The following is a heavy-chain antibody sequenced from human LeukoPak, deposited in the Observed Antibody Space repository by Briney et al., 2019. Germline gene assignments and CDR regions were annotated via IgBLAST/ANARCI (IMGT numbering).Heavy chain of an antibody. V-gene: IGHV3-21*01. Sequence: ETLSLTCAVYGGSFSGYYWSWVRQAPGKGLEWVSSISSSSSYIYYADSVKGRFTISRDNAKNSLYLQMNSLRAEDTAVYYCASGLWFGESYGGDFDYWGQGTLVTVSS. CDR3: ASGLWFGESYGGDFDY. CDR2: ISSSSSYI. D-gene: IGHD3-10*01. CDR1: GGSFSGYY. J-gene: IGHJ4*02.